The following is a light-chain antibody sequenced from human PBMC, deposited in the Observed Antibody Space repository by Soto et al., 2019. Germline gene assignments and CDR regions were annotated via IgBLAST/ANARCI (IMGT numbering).Light chain of an antibody. CDR1: SSDVGTYNY. V-gene: IGLV2-14*01. Sequence: QSVLTQPASVSGSPGQSITISCTGTSSDVGTYNYVSWYQQHPGKAPKLMIYEVSNRPSGVSNRFSGSKSGNTASLTISGLQAGDEADYYCRSYTTSSTPVVFGGGTKLTVL. CDR3: RSYTTSSTPVV. J-gene: IGLJ3*02. CDR2: EVS.